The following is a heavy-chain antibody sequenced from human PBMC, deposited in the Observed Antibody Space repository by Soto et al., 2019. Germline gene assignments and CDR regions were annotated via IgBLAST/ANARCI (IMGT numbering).Heavy chain of an antibody. CDR2: IWYDGSNK. J-gene: IGHJ4*02. V-gene: IGHV3-33*01. CDR1: GFTFSSYG. Sequence: QVQLVESGGGVVQPGRSLRLSCAASGFTFSSYGMHWVRQAPGKGLEWVAVIWYDGSNKYYADSVKGRFTISRDNSKNTLYLQMNSLRSEDTAVYYCARAPYSYGSGSYLTSFDYWGQGTLVTVSS. D-gene: IGHD3-10*01. CDR3: ARAPYSYGSGSYLTSFDY.